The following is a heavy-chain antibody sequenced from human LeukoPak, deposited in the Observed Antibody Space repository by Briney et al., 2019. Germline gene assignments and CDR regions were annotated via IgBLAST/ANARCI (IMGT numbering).Heavy chain of an antibody. V-gene: IGHV3-7*01. CDR2: IRQDESEK. CDR1: GFTFSSYS. D-gene: IGHD4-17*01. J-gene: IGHJ4*02. Sequence: PGGSLILSCAASGFTFSSYSMNWARQAPGKGLEWVANIRQDESEKYYVDSVKGRFTISRDNAKNSLYLQMNSLRAEDTAVYYCVVDYGDRGWGQGTLVTVSS. CDR3: VVDYGDRG.